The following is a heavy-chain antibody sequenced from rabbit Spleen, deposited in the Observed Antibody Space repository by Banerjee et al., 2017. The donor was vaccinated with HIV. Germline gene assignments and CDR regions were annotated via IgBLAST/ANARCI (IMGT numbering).Heavy chain of an antibody. CDR1: GFSFSSGYD. CDR3: ARGTSSSGYSMDL. D-gene: IGHD1-1*01. CDR2: IYNVDGST. J-gene: IGHJ4*01. Sequence: QEQLKETGGGLVQPGGSLTLSCKASGFSFSSGYDMCWVRQAPGKGPEWIACIYNVDGSTYYASWAKGRFTISKTSSTTVTLQMTSLTAADTATYFCARGTSSSGYSMDLWGPGTLVTVS. V-gene: IGHV1S45*01.